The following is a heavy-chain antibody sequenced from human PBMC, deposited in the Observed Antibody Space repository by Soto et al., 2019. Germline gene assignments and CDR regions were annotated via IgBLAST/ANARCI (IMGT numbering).Heavy chain of an antibody. CDR1: GYIFVNYG. CDR2: ISPYTGNT. Sequence: QVQLVQSGDEVKKPGASVKVSCKASGYIFVNYGIAWVRQAPGQGLEWMGWISPYTGNTHSASKVQGRLTMTTDTSTSTAYMDLASLTSDDTALYYCVMVDNYVTPTPQDVWGQGTTVTVSS. D-gene: IGHD3-16*01. V-gene: IGHV1-18*01. J-gene: IGHJ6*02. CDR3: VMVDNYVTPTPQDV.